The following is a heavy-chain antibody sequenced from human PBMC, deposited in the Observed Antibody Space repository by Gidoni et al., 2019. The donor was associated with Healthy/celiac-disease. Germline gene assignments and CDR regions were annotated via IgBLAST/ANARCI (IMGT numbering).Heavy chain of an antibody. CDR1: GFPLRSYS. J-gene: IGHJ4*02. V-gene: IGHV3-21*01. Sequence: EVQLVESGGGLVKPGGSLRLCCAATGFPLRSYSLNWVRQAPGKGLEWVSSISSMSSYIYYAGAVKGRFTLSRDNAKNSLYLQMSSLRGEDTAVYYCARVVGTRLVLGTSMSYYFDYWGQGTLVTVSS. CDR3: ARVVGTRLVLGTSMSYYFDY. D-gene: IGHD2-2*01. CDR2: ISSMSSYI.